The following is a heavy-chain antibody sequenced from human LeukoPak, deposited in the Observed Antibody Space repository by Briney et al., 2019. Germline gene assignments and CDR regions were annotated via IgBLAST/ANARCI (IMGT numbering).Heavy chain of an antibody. CDR3: AKDLQWLVLGYFQH. V-gene: IGHV3-23*01. CDR1: GFTFSSYA. Sequence: PGGSLRLSCAASGFTFSSYAMSWVRQAPGKGLEWVSAISGSGGSSYYADSVKGRFTISRDNSKNTLYLQMNSLRAEDTAVYYCAKDLQWLVLGYFQHWRQGTLVTVSS. D-gene: IGHD6-19*01. J-gene: IGHJ1*01. CDR2: ISGSGGSS.